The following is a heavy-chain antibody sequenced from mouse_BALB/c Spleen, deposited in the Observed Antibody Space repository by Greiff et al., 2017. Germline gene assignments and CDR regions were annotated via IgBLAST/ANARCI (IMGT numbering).Heavy chain of an antibody. J-gene: IGHJ2*01. CDR3: ARAYRYDGYYFDY. V-gene: IGHV5-17*02. CDR1: GFTFSSFG. Sequence: EVNVVESGGGLVQPGGSRKLSCAASGFTFSSFGMHWVRQAPEKGLEWVAYISSGSSTIYYADTVKGRFTISRDNPKNTLFLQMTSLRSEDTAMYYCARAYRYDGYYFDYWGQGTTLTVSS. D-gene: IGHD2-14*01. CDR2: ISSGSSTI.